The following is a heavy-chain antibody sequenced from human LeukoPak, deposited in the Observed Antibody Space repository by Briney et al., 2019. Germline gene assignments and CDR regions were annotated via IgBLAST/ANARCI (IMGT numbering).Heavy chain of an antibody. CDR3: ATYTNWVAGDV. V-gene: IGHV3-7*01. J-gene: IGHJ6*02. CDR2: IKKDGSVK. Sequence: PRRSLRLSRVASGFSFSDSWMSCVRQAPGKGLEWVADIKKDGSVKDYVDSVKGRFTISRDNAKNTLYLQMDSVRAEDTAGYYCATYTNWVAGDVWGQGTTVSVSS. D-gene: IGHD7-27*01. CDR1: GFSFSDSW.